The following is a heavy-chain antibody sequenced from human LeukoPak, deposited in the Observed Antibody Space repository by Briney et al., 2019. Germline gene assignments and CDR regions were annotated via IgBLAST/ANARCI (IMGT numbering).Heavy chain of an antibody. D-gene: IGHD2-15*01. J-gene: IGHJ6*02. CDR2: FIPMVGVE. CDR1: GGTFSRNA. V-gene: IGHV1-69*04. Sequence: GSSVKVSCKASGGTFSRNAISWVRQAPGQGLDWMGRFIPMVGVETYAQSFQGRVTITADRSTSTAYMELSSLRSEDTAVYYCARVQAVGVPVAIDAYYSYGMDVWGQGTAVTVSS. CDR3: ARVQAVGVPVAIDAYYSYGMDV.